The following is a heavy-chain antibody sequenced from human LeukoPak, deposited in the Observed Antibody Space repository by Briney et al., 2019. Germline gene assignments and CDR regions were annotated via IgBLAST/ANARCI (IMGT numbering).Heavy chain of an antibody. Sequence: ASVKVSCKASGYTFTGYYMHWVRQAPGQGLEWMGWINPSGGSTSYAQKFQGRVTMTRDMSTSTVYMELSSLRSEDTAVYYCARDYRTYYMDVWGKGTTVTVSS. D-gene: IGHD3-16*02. CDR1: GYTFTGYY. CDR3: ARDYRTYYMDV. J-gene: IGHJ6*03. CDR2: INPSGGST. V-gene: IGHV1-46*01.